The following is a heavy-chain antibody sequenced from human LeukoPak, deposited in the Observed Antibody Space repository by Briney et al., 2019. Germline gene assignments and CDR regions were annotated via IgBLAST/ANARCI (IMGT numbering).Heavy chain of an antibody. CDR2: IYYSGST. Sequence: SETLSLTCTVSGGSISSGDYYWSWIRQPPGKGLEWIGYIYYSGSTYYNPSLKSRVTISVDTSKNQFSLKLSSVTAADTAVYYCALYGSGSYNFDYWGQGTLVTVSS. CDR3: ALYGSGSYNFDY. CDR1: GGSISSGDYY. J-gene: IGHJ4*02. V-gene: IGHV4-30-4*01. D-gene: IGHD3-10*01.